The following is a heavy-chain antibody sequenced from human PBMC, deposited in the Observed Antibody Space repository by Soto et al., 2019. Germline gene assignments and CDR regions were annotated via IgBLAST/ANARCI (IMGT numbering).Heavy chain of an antibody. CDR1: GFTLSDHY. J-gene: IGHJ4*02. CDR2: SRDKPQGYST. D-gene: IGHD3-22*01. CDR3: VRATYLSDSSGYTRCLDY. V-gene: IGHV3-72*01. Sequence: GXLRLSCGVSGFTLSDHYIGWVLQAPGRGLEWVGRSRDKPQGYSTAYAASVKGRFTTSRDESKNSAYLQMNSLKTEDTAVYYCVRATYLSDSSGYTRCLDYWGQGTMVTVSS.